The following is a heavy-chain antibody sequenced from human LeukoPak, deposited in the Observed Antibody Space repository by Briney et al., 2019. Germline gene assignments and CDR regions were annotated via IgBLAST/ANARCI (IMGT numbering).Heavy chain of an antibody. J-gene: IGHJ4*02. CDR1: GGSFSRYS. D-gene: IGHD6-13*01. CDR2: INHSGST. Sequence: PSETLSLTCAVYGGSFSRYSWSCIRQPPGKGLEWIGEINHSGSTNYNPSLKGRVTISVDTSKNQFSLKLRSVTAADTAVYYCARVVGKYSSSWYYWGQGTLVTVSS. CDR3: ARVVGKYSSSWYY. V-gene: IGHV4-34*01.